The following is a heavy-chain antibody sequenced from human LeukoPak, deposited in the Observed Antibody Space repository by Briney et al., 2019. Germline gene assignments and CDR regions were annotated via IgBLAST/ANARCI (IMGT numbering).Heavy chain of an antibody. Sequence: GGSLRLSCAASGFTFSSYWMSWVRQAPGKGLEWVSGISASGGSTYYADSVKGRFTISRDNSKNTLFLQMNSLRAEDTAVYYCAKKAWLHEVDYWGQGALVTVSS. V-gene: IGHV3-23*01. CDR2: ISASGGST. CDR1: GFTFSSYW. CDR3: AKKAWLHEVDY. D-gene: IGHD5-24*01. J-gene: IGHJ4*02.